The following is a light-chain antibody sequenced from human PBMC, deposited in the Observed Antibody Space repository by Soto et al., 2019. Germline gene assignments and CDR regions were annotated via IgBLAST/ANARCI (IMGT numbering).Light chain of an antibody. CDR3: MQALQTPLT. Sequence: DIQMTQSPSSLSASVGDRVTITCRASLPISNYLSWYQQKPGKIPNLLIYAASTLQAGVPSRFSGSGSGTDFTLKISRVEAEDVGVYYCMQALQTPLTFGGGTKVDIK. CDR1: LPISNY. J-gene: IGKJ4*01. V-gene: IGKV1-27*01. CDR2: AAS.